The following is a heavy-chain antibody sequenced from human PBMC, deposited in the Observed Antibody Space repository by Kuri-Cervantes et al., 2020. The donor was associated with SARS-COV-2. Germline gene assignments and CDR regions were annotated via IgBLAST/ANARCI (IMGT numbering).Heavy chain of an antibody. CDR3: ASPDFSYGPA. CDR1: ETTFPDYD. V-gene: IGHV1-2*02. Sequence: ASVKVSCKAPETTFPDYDINWVRQAPGQGLEWMGWINPNSGGTNYAQKFQGRVTMTRDTSISTAYMELSRLRSDDTAVYYCASPDFSYGPAWGQGTLVTVSS. D-gene: IGHD5-18*01. J-gene: IGHJ5*02. CDR2: INPNSGGT.